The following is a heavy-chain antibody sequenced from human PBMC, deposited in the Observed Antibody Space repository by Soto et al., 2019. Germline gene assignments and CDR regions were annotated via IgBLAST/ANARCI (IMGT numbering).Heavy chain of an antibody. CDR1: GGTFSSFI. CDR3: GGFYSGHDLRRGHYSHMDV. Sequence: QVQLVQSGAEVKKPGSSVKVSCKASGGTFSSFIITWVRQAPGQGLEWMGRIIPILGMPKYAQKFQGRVTLPADRSTSTVYMEVSSLTSDDTAGYYCGGFYSGHDLRRGHYSHMDVWGQGTGVTVSS. V-gene: IGHV1-69*02. CDR2: IIPILGMP. J-gene: IGHJ6*02. D-gene: IGHD5-12*01.